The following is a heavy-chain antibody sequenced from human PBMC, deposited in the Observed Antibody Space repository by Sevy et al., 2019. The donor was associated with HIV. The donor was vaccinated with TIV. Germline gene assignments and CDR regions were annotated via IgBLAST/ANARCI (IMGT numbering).Heavy chain of an antibody. V-gene: IGHV4-59*01. D-gene: IGHD2-8*02. CDR1: GDSMNTYY. CDR2: ILYSGST. J-gene: IGHJ5*02. Sequence: SETLSLTCPVTGDSMNTYYWAWIRQPPGTSLEWGGYILYSGSTEYSPSLKSRVTMALDKSKNEVALRLSSVTAADPAGYYCARLVPGYNWFDPWGQGRLVTVSS. CDR3: ARLVPGYNWFDP.